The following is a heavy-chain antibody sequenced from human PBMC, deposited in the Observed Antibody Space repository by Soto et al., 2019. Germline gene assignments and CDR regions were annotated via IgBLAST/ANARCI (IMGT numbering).Heavy chain of an antibody. D-gene: IGHD2-2*01. Sequence: PGGSLRLSCAASGFTFSSYSMNWVRQAPGKGLEWVSSISSSSSYIYYADSVKGRFTISRDNAKNSLYLQMNSLRAEDTAVYYCARAAYCSSTSCYWYGMDVWGQGTTVTVSS. CDR3: ARAAYCSSTSCYWYGMDV. V-gene: IGHV3-21*01. CDR1: GFTFSSYS. J-gene: IGHJ6*02. CDR2: ISSSSSYI.